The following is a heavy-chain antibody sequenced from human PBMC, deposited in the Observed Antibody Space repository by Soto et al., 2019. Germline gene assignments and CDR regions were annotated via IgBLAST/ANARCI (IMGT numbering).Heavy chain of an antibody. CDR1: GFTFSNAW. D-gene: IGHD2-8*01. J-gene: IGHJ4*02. CDR3: TTDKPSTYCTNGVCYKVTAIHYYGY. CDR2: INSKTAGRTT. V-gene: IGHV3-15*01. Sequence: PGGSLRLSCAASGFTFSNAWMSWVRQAPGKGLEWVCRINSKTAGRTTDYAAPVKGRFTNARDDTNNTLYMQMNSLKTESTAVYYCTTDKPSTYCTNGVCYKVTAIHYYGYWGQGTLVTVSS.